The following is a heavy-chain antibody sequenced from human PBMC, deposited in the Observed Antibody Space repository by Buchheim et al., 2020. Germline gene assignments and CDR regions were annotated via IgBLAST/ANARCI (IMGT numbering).Heavy chain of an antibody. CDR3: ARVGTYDSSGYYYQYFQH. CDR2: IYYSGST. V-gene: IGHV4-31*03. CDR1: GGSISNSDSYY. J-gene: IGHJ1*01. D-gene: IGHD3-22*01. Sequence: QQQLHESGPGLVKPSETLSLTCTVSGGSISNSDSYYWGWIRQPPGKGLEWIGYIYYSGSTYYNPSLKSRVTISVDTSKNQFSLKLSSVTAADTAVYYCARVGTYDSSGYYYQYFQHWGQGTL.